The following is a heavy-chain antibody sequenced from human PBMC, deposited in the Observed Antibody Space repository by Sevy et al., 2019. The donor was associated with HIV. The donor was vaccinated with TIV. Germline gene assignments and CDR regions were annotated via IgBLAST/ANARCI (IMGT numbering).Heavy chain of an antibody. D-gene: IGHD2-8*01. J-gene: IGHJ4*02. CDR2: LSFGCGEI. CDR1: GFTFNKYS. V-gene: IGHV3-23*01. CDR3: AREGCTKPHDY. Sequence: GGSLRLSCAASGFTFNKYSMSWVRQPLGKGLEWVSTLSFGCGEINYADSVKGRFTISRDNSKSSVYLQMNNLRPGDTAVYYCAREGCTKPHDYWGQGTLVTVS.